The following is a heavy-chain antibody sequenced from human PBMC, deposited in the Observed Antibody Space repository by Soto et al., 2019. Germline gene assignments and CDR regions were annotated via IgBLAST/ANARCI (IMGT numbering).Heavy chain of an antibody. D-gene: IGHD3-10*01. CDR3: TRAAWFPYLAFY. CDR1: GFTFRRFE. Sequence: EVQLVESGGGLVQPGGSLRLSCAASGFTFRRFEFHLVRQAPGKGLEWISYISSSGSTAYYASSVEGRFTISRDNANNSVYLQMDSLRAEDTALYYCTRAAWFPYLAFYWGQGALVTVSS. J-gene: IGHJ4*02. V-gene: IGHV3-48*03. CDR2: ISSSGSTA.